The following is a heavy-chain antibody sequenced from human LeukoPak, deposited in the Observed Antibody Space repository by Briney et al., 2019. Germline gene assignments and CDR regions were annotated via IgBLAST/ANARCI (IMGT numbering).Heavy chain of an antibody. CDR2: ISSSSSYI. J-gene: IGHJ6*02. CDR3: ARDSPTSGMDV. CDR1: GFTFSSYS. V-gene: IGHV3-21*01. Sequence: GGSLRLSCAASGFTFSSYSMNWVRQAPGKGLEWVSSISSSSSYIYYADSVKGRFTISRDNAKSSLYLQMNSLRAEDTAVYYCARDSPTSGMDVWGQGTTVTVSS.